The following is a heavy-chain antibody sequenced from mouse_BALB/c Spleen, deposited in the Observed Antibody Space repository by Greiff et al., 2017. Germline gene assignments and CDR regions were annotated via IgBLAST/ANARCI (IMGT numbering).Heavy chain of an antibody. D-gene: IGHD1-1*01. V-gene: IGHV1-14*01. Sequence: VQLQQSGPELVKPGASVKMSCKASGYTFTSYVMHWVKQKPGQGLEWIGYINPYNDGTKYNEKFKGKATLTSDKSSSTAYMELSSLTSEDSAVYYGARCYYGSSFYAMDYWGQGTSVTVSS. J-gene: IGHJ4*01. CDR1: GYTFTSYV. CDR2: INPYNDGT. CDR3: ARCYYGSSFYAMDY.